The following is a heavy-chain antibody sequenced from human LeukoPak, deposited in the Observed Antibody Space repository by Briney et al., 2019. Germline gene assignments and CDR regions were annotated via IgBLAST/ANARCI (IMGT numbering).Heavy chain of an antibody. V-gene: IGHV4-61*02. D-gene: IGHD3-22*01. CDR1: GGSISSGNYY. CDR3: ARGYSSSLASPGELDP. J-gene: IGHJ5*02. Sequence: PSATLSLTCTVSGGSISSGNYYWSWIRQPAGKGLEWVGRVYNGGRTDYNPSPKSRVTMSLDTANNQFSMKMNSVTAADTAVYYCARGYSSSLASPGELDPWGQGTLVTVSS. CDR2: VYNGGRT.